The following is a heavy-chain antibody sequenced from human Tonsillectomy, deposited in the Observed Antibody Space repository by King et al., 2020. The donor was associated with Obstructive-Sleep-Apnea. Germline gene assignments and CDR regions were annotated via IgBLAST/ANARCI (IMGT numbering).Heavy chain of an antibody. D-gene: IGHD1-1*01. CDR2: ISSSGRTI. J-gene: IGHJ4*02. CDR1: GFTFSDYS. V-gene: IGHV3-48*04. Sequence: VQLVESGGGLVQPGESLRLSCAASGFTFSDYSMNWVRQAPRKGLEWVAYISSSGRTIYSADSLKGRFTISRDNAKNSLYLQLSSLRAEDTAIYYCARDPGGFHPLYWGQGTLVTVSS. CDR3: ARDPGGFHPLY.